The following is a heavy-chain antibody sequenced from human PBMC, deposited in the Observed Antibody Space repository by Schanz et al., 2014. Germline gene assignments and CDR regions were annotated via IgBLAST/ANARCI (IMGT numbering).Heavy chain of an antibody. Sequence: EEQMVESGGGLVKPGGSLILSCAASRLTFANEDIHWVRQAPGKGLEWVSVINSRNEVFSIDSVRGRFTIFRDNPKKSLYPQKNSYIHVNSAGDYGAGVYYCSRGIVGGIDCWGQGTLVTVSS. V-gene: IGHV3-21*01. CDR3: AGVYYCSRGIVGGIDC. J-gene: IGHJ4*02. D-gene: IGHD3-10*01. CDR2: INSRNEV. CDR1: RLTFANED.